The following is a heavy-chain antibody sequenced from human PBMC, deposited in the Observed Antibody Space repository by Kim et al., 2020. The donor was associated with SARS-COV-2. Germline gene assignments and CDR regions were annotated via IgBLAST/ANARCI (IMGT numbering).Heavy chain of an antibody. CDR1: GYTFTSYG. Sequence: ASVKVSCKASGYTFTSYGISWVRQAPGQGLEWMGWISAYNGNTNYAQKLQGRVTMTTDTSTSTAYMELRSLRSDDMAVYYCARDPSIAVAGRGVHFDYWGQGTLVTVSS. CDR3: ARDPSIAVAGRGVHFDY. CDR2: ISAYNGNT. J-gene: IGHJ4*02. D-gene: IGHD6-19*01. V-gene: IGHV1-18*03.